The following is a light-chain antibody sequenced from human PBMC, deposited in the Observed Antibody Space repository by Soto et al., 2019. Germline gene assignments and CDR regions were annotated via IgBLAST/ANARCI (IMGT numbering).Light chain of an antibody. CDR2: DAS. CDR1: QSVSSN. Sequence: EIVLTQSPGTLSLSPGERATLSCRASQSVSSNLAWYQQKPGQAPRLLIYDASNRATGIPARFSGSGSGTDFTLTISSLEPEDFAVYYCQHRYNWLITFGQGTRLEIK. CDR3: QHRYNWLIT. J-gene: IGKJ5*01. V-gene: IGKV3-11*01.